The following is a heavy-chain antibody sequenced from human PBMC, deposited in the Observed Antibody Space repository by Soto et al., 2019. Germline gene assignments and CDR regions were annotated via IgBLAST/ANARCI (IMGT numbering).Heavy chain of an antibody. CDR3: ARVLVSPNWFDP. CDR1: GGSINSHY. J-gene: IGHJ5*02. D-gene: IGHD2-15*01. V-gene: IGHV4-59*11. CDR2: IYYSGST. Sequence: KPSETLSLTCTVSGGSINSHYWSWIRQPPGKGLEWIGYIYYSGSTNYNPSLKSRVTISVDTSKNQFSLKLSSVTAADTAVYYCARVLVSPNWFDPWGQGTLVTVSS.